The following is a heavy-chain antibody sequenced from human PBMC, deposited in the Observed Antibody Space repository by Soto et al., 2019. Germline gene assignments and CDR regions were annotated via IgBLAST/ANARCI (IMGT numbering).Heavy chain of an antibody. V-gene: IGHV1-3*01. D-gene: IGHD4-17*01. J-gene: IGHJ4*02. CDR3: ARDSDGDYSTFFDY. CDR1: GYTFTSYA. Sequence: QVQLVQSGAEVKKPGASVKVSCKASGYTFTSYAMHWVRQALGQRLEWMGWINAGNGKTKDSQKYQCRVTITRDTSASTAYMELSSLRSDDTAVYYCARDSDGDYSTFFDYWGQGTLVTVSS. CDR2: INAGNGKT.